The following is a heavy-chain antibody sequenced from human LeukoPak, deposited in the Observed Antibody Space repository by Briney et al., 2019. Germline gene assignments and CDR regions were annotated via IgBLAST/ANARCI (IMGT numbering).Heavy chain of an antibody. D-gene: IGHD6-13*01. CDR3: ARDPTDSSSWRYFDY. CDR2: ISSSRSDI. Sequence: PGGALRLSCAASGVTFSSYSMKGGRQAPGKGVERGSAISSSRSDIYYAHPVKRRFTIPRDNAKNSLYLQLNSLRAEDTAVYYCARDPTDSSSWRYFDYRGQGTLGTLS. V-gene: IGHV3-21*01. J-gene: IGHJ4*02. CDR1: GVTFSSYS.